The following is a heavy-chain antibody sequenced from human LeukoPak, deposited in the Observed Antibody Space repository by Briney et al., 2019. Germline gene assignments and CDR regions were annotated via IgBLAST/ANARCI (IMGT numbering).Heavy chain of an antibody. V-gene: IGHV1-2*02. CDR1: GYTFTGYY. J-gene: IGHJ3*02. Sequence: ASVKVSCKASGYTFTGYYMHWVRQAPGQGLEWMGWINPNSGGTNYAQKFQGRVTMTRDTAISTAYMELSRLRSDDTAVYYCARGYCSSTSCHRTGDAFDIWGQGTMVTVSS. CDR2: INPNSGGT. D-gene: IGHD2-2*01. CDR3: ARGYCSSTSCHRTGDAFDI.